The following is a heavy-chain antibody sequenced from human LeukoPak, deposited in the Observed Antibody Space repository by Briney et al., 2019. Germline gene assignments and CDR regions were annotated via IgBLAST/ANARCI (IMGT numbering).Heavy chain of an antibody. V-gene: IGHV4-34*01. J-gene: IGHJ5*02. Sequence: SETLSLTCAVYGGSFSGYYWSWIRQPPGKGLEWIGEINHSGSTNYNPSLKSRVTISVDTSKNQFSLKLSSVTAADTAVYYCARRRGHTIFGVVISRENNWFDPWGQGTLVTVSS. D-gene: IGHD3-3*01. CDR2: INHSGST. CDR1: GGSFSGYY. CDR3: ARRRGHTIFGVVISRENNWFDP.